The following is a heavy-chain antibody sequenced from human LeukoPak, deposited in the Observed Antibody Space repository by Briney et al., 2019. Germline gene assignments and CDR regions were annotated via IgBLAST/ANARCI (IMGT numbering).Heavy chain of an antibody. Sequence: GGSLRLSCAASGFTVSSNYMSWVRQAPGKGLEWVSAISGSGGSTYYADSVKGRFTISRDNSKNTLYLQMNSLRAEDTAVYYCAKGLLLWFGEFDYWGQGTLVTVSS. CDR3: AKGLLLWFGEFDY. D-gene: IGHD3-10*01. V-gene: IGHV3-23*01. CDR1: GFTVSSNY. J-gene: IGHJ4*02. CDR2: ISGSGGST.